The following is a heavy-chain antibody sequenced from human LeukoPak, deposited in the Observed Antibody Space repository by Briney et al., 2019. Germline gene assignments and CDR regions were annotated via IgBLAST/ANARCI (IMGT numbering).Heavy chain of an antibody. CDR3: AKSTVTASFYYYYYYMDV. V-gene: IGHV3-30*02. CDR1: GFTFSRYG. Sequence: PGGSLRLSCAASGFTFSRYGMHWVRQAPGKGLVWVAFIRYDGSNKYYADSVKGRFTISRDNSKNTLYLQMNSLRAEDTAVYYCAKSTVTASFYYYYYYMDVWGKGTTVTVSS. CDR2: IRYDGSNK. D-gene: IGHD4-17*01. J-gene: IGHJ6*03.